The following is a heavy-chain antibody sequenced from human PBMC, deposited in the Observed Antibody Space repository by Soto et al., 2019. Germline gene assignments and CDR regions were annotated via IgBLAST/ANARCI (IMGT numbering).Heavy chain of an antibody. D-gene: IGHD1-20*01. CDR2: IIPVFPTA. CDR3: ARDITGTPHVGGMDV. Sequence: SVKVSCKASGGTFASSAISWVLQAPGQGLEWMGVIIPVFPTANYAQKFQDRVTITAEHSTSTAYMELSSLRSEDTAIYYCARDITGTPHVGGMDVWGKETTVTVSS. J-gene: IGHJ6*04. V-gene: IGHV1-69*13. CDR1: GGTFASSA.